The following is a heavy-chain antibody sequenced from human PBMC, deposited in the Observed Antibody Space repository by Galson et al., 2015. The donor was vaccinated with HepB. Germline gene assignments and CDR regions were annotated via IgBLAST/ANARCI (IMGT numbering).Heavy chain of an antibody. CDR1: GLVFNTYS. D-gene: IGHD2-8*01. Sequence: SLRLSCAASGLVFNTYSMNWVRQAPGKGLEWVSYISSSGDFIYYGDSVKGRFTISRDNAKNSVFLQMNSLRADDTGVYYCASSTQWGYWGQGTLVIVFS. V-gene: IGHV3-21*01. CDR3: ASSTQWGY. J-gene: IGHJ4*02. CDR2: ISSSGDFI.